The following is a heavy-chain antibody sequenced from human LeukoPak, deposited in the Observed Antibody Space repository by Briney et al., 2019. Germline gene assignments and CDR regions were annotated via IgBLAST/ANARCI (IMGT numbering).Heavy chain of an antibody. D-gene: IGHD3-22*01. CDR3: ARGGAGYDSSGYWWDYYYYMDV. CDR2: INHSGST. J-gene: IGHJ6*03. CDR1: GGSISSYY. V-gene: IGHV4-34*01. Sequence: PSETLSLTCTVSGGSISSYYWSWIRQPPGKGLEWIGEINHSGSTNYNPSLKSRVTISVDTSKNQFSLKLSSVTAADTAVYYCARGGAGYDSSGYWWDYYYYMDVWGKGTTVTVSS.